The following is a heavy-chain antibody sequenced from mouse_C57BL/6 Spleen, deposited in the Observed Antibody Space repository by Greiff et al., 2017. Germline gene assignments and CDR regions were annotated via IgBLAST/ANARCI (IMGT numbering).Heavy chain of an antibody. J-gene: IGHJ2*01. Sequence: VQLMESGGGLVQSGRSLRLSCATTGFTFSDFYMEWVRQAPGKGLEWIAASSNKANDYTTEYSATVKGRFIVSRDTSQSILYLQMNALRAEDTAIYYCARASYGNYYFDYWGQGTTLTVSS. D-gene: IGHD2-1*01. CDR3: ARASYGNYYFDY. CDR2: SSNKANDYTT. CDR1: GFTFSDFY. V-gene: IGHV7-1*01.